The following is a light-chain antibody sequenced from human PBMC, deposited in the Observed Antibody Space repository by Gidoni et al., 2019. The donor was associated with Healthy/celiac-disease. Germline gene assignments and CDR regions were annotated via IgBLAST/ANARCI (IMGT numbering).Light chain of an antibody. J-gene: IGKJ4*01. CDR2: DAS. CDR1: QSVSSY. V-gene: IGKV3-11*01. Sequence: EILLTQSPATLSLSPGERATLSCRASQSVSSYVAWYQQKPGQAPRLLIYDASNRATGIPARFSGSGSGTDFTLTISSLEPEDFAVYYCQQRSNWALTFGGGTKVEIK. CDR3: QQRSNWALT.